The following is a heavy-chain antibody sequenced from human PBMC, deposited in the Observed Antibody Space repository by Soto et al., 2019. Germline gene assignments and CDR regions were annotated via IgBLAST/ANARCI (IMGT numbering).Heavy chain of an antibody. CDR2: TYYRSKCYN. Sequence: PSQTLSLTCALSGDSVSSNVAAWNWIRQSPSRGLEWLGMTYYRSKCYNDYAVSVKSRITINPDTSKNQFSLQLNSVTPEDTAVYYCARDSAVAVPAANYGMDVWGQGTTVTVSS. J-gene: IGHJ6*02. CDR1: GDSVSSNVAA. CDR3: ARDSAVAVPAANYGMDV. V-gene: IGHV6-1*01. D-gene: IGHD2-2*01.